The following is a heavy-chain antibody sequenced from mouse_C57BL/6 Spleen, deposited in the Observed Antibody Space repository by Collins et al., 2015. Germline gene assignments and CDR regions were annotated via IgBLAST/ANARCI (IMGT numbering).Heavy chain of an antibody. V-gene: IGHV7-3*02. CDR1: GFTFTDYY. J-gene: IGHJ2*01. CDR2: IRNKANGYTT. Sequence: EVKLVESGGGLVQPGGSLRLSCATSGFTFTDYYMSWVRQPPGKALEWLGFIRNKANGYTTEYSASVKGRFTISRDNSQSILYLQMNTLRAEDSATYYCARDIPPFDYWGQGTTLTVSS. CDR3: ARDIPPFDY.